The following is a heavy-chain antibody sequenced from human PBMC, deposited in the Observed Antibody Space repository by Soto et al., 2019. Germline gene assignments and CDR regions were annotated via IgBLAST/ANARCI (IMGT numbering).Heavy chain of an antibody. D-gene: IGHD6-13*01. CDR2: VDYSGNT. Sequence: QVQLQESGPGLVKPSQTLSLTCTVSGGSVSRSGYYWSWIRQPPGKGLEWIGYVDYSGNTYYNPSLKSQISISRDTSKNQFSLKLSSVTAADTAVYYCARASSSWYFDYWGQGTLVAVSS. CDR3: ARASSSWYFDY. V-gene: IGHV4-31*01. J-gene: IGHJ4*02. CDR1: GGSVSRSGYY.